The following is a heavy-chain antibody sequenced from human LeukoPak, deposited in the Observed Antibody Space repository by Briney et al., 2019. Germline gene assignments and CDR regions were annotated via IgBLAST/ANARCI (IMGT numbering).Heavy chain of an antibody. D-gene: IGHD3-10*01. CDR3: ARTYYYGSGSDAFDI. Sequence: SQTLSLTCAVSGGSISSGGYSWSWIRQPPGKGLEWIGYIYHSGSTYYNPSLKSRVTISVDRSKNQFSQKLSSVTAADTAVYYCARTYYYGSGSDAFDIWGQGTMVTVSS. J-gene: IGHJ3*02. V-gene: IGHV4-30-2*01. CDR2: IYHSGST. CDR1: GGSISSGGYS.